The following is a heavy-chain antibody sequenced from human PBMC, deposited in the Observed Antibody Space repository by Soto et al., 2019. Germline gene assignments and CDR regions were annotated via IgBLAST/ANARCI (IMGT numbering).Heavy chain of an antibody. CDR2: IYYIGST. J-gene: IGHJ4*01. CDR3: ARASREYDILTGYRPSFDY. CDR1: GGFFSGYY. Sequence: SETLSLTCAVYGGFFSGYYWSWIRQHPGKGLEWIGYIYYIGSTYYKPSLKSRVTISVGTSKNQFSLKLSSVTAADTAVYYCARASREYDILTGYRPSFDYWGRGTLVTVSS. D-gene: IGHD3-9*01. V-gene: IGHV4-31*11.